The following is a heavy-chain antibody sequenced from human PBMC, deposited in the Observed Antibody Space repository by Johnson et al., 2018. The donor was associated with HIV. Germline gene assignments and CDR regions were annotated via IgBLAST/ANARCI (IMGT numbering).Heavy chain of an antibody. V-gene: IGHV3-30*19. J-gene: IGHJ3*02. CDR3: ARDGLEVDAFDI. D-gene: IGHD3-3*01. Sequence: QVQVLESGGTLVQPGGSLRLSCVASGFIVSTNYMNWVRQAPGKWLEWVAVISYDGSNKYYADSVKGRFTISRDNSKNTLYLQMNSLRAEDTAVYYCARDGLEVDAFDIWGQGTMVTVSS. CDR1: GFIVSTNY. CDR2: ISYDGSNK.